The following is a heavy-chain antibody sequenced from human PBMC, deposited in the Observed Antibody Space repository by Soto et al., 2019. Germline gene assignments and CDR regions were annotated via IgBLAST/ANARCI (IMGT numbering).Heavy chain of an antibody. CDR1: GGSISSYY. Sequence: PSETLSLTCTVSGGSISSYYWSWIRQPPGKGLEWIGYIYYSGSTNYNPSLKSRVTISVDTSKNQFSLKLSSVTAADTAVYYCARGPVFWSGYQVVWGLGMYYGMDVWGQGTTVTVSS. V-gene: IGHV4-59*01. D-gene: IGHD3-3*01. J-gene: IGHJ6*02. CDR3: ARGPVFWSGYQVVWGLGMYYGMDV. CDR2: IYYSGST.